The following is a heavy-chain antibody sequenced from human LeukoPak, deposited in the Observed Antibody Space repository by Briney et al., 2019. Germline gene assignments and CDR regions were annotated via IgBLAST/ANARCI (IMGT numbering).Heavy chain of an antibody. CDR3: ARDGYSYGYVPNWFDP. D-gene: IGHD5-18*01. J-gene: IGHJ5*02. V-gene: IGHV4-39*07. CDR1: GVSISTSRYY. Sequence: PSETLSLTCTVSGVSISTSRYYWGWIRQPPGKGLEWIGNIYYTGPTYYNASLESRVTISLDTSKNQFSLKLSSVTAADTAVYYCARDGYSYGYVPNWFDPWGQGTLVTVSS. CDR2: IYYTGPT.